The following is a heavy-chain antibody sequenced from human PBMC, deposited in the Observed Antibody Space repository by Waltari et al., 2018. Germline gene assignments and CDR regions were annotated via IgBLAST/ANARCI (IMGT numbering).Heavy chain of an antibody. Sequence: QVQLVQSGAEVKKPGASVKVSCKASGYTFTGYYMHWVRQAPVQGLEWMGRINPNSGGTNYAQKFQGRVTMTRDTSISTAYMELSRLRSDDTAVYYCARVQMFSPEGYFDYWGQGTLVTVSS. V-gene: IGHV1-2*06. CDR3: ARVQMFSPEGYFDY. CDR2: INPNSGGT. CDR1: GYTFTGYY. D-gene: IGHD3-10*02. J-gene: IGHJ4*02.